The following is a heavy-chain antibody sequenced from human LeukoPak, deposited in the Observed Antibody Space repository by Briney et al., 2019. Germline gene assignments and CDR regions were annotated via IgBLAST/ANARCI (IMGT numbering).Heavy chain of an antibody. D-gene: IGHD6-13*01. CDR2: IKQDGTEQ. V-gene: IGHV3-7*01. CDR1: GFTFSSYW. CDR3: ARDWGGAAAGPVFGY. Sequence: GGSLRLSCAASGFTFSSYWMSWVRQAPGKGLEWVANIKQDGTEQYYVDSVKGRFSISRDNAKNSLYLQMNSLRAEDTALYYCARDWGGAAAGPVFGYWGQGTLVTVSS. J-gene: IGHJ4*02.